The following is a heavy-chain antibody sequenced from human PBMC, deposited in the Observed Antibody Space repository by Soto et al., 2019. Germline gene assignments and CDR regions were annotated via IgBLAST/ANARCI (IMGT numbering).Heavy chain of an antibody. CDR1: GGSFSGYY. D-gene: IGHD1-26*01. CDR3: ARLVGATYFDY. Sequence: LSLTCAVYGGSFSGYYWSWIRQPPGKGLEWIGEINRSGNTNYNPSLKSRVTISIDKSKNQISLNLTSVTAADTALYYCARLVGATYFDYWGQGTLVTVSS. J-gene: IGHJ4*02. V-gene: IGHV4-34*01. CDR2: INRSGNT.